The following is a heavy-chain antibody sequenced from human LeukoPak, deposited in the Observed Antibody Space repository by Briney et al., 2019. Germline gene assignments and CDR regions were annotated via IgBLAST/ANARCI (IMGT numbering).Heavy chain of an antibody. V-gene: IGHV3-9*01. D-gene: IGHD2-15*01. CDR1: GFTFDDYA. CDR2: ISWNSGSI. Sequence: PGRSLRLSCAASGFTFDDYAMHWVRQAPGKGLEWVSGISWNSGSIGYADSVKGRFTISRDNSKNSLYLKMNSLRAEDTALYYCAKDSCSGGSCYFDYWGQGTLVTVSS. CDR3: AKDSCSGGSCYFDY. J-gene: IGHJ4*02.